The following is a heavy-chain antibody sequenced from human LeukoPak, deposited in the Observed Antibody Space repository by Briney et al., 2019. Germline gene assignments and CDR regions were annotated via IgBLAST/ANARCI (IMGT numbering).Heavy chain of an antibody. Sequence: GRSLRLSCAASGFTFSSYAMLWVSQAPGKGLEGVAVISYDGSNKYYADSVKGRFTISRDNSKNTLYLQMNSLRAEDTAVYYCATHPGEPQGAHWGQGTLVTVSS. V-gene: IGHV3-30-3*01. D-gene: IGHD3-16*01. CDR2: ISYDGSNK. CDR1: GFTFSSYA. CDR3: ATHPGEPQGAH. J-gene: IGHJ4*02.